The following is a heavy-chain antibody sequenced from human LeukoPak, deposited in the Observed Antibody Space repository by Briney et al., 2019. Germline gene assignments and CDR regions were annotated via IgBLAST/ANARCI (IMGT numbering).Heavy chain of an antibody. CDR1: GGSISTYY. Sequence: SETLSLTCSVSGGSISTYYWTWIRQPPGKGLEWIGSTSHSDSPYYNPSLESRVTISLDTSRNQFSLKLTSVTAADTAVYYCARDFGETSLPNWFDPWGQGTLVTVSS. D-gene: IGHD3-16*01. J-gene: IGHJ5*02. CDR2: TSHSDSP. V-gene: IGHV4-59*04. CDR3: ARDFGETSLPNWFDP.